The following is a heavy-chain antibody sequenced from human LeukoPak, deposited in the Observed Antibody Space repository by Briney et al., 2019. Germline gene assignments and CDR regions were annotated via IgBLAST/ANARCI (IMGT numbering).Heavy chain of an antibody. Sequence: ASVKVSCKASGYTFTGYYMHWVRQAPGQGLEWMGWINPNSGGTNYAQKFQGWVTMTRDTSISTAYMELSRLRSDDTAVYYCARGGELRYFDWLLSGAFDIWGQGTMATVSS. CDR1: GYTFTGYY. D-gene: IGHD3-9*01. CDR2: INPNSGGT. CDR3: ARGGELRYFDWLLSGAFDI. V-gene: IGHV1-2*04. J-gene: IGHJ3*02.